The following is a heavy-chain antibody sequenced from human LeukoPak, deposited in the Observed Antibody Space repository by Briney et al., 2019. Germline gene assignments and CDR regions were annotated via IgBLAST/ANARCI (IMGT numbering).Heavy chain of an antibody. CDR3: ARAGIWDYSDSSGYHNGAFDI. V-gene: IGHV1-69*05. CDR2: IIPIFGTA. D-gene: IGHD3-22*01. J-gene: IGHJ3*02. CDR1: GGTFSSYA. Sequence: ASVKVSCKASGGTFSSYAISWVRQAPGQGLEWMGGIIPIFGTANYAQKFQGRVTMTRDTSSVTAYMELSRLRSDDTAVYYCARAGIWDYSDSSGYHNGAFDIWGQGTMVTVSS.